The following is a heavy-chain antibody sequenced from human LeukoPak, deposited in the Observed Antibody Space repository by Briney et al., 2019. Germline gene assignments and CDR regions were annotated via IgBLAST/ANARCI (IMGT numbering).Heavy chain of an antibody. CDR1: GFTFSSYS. J-gene: IGHJ4*02. Sequence: GGSLRLSCAASGFTFSSYSMNWVRQAPGKGLEWVSSISSSSSYIYYADSVKGRFTISRDNSKNTLYLQMNSLRAEDTAVYYCAKGGIVVVPAAGTNDYWGQGTLVTVSS. D-gene: IGHD2-2*01. V-gene: IGHV3-21*04. CDR3: AKGGIVVVPAAGTNDY. CDR2: ISSSSSYI.